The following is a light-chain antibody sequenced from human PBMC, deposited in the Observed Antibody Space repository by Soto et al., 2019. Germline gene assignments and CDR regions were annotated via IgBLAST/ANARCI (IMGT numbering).Light chain of an antibody. CDR3: QQYNSYPLT. CDR1: QDINSY. V-gene: IGKV1D-16*01. Sequence: DVQMTQSPSSLSASVGDRVTITCRASQDINSYLAWYQQKPGNAPKSLIYAASSLQTGVPSRFSGSESGTDFTLTISNLPPEDSATYYCQQYNSYPLTFGGGTKVEIK. J-gene: IGKJ4*01. CDR2: AAS.